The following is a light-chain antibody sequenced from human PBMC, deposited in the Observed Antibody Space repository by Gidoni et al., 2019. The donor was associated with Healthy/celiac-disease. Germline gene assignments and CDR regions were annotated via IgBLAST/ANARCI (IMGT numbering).Light chain of an antibody. J-gene: IGKJ4*01. Sequence: EIVMTQSQATLSVSPGERATLPCSATHSVSSNLAWYQQKPGQAPRLLIYDASNRATGIPARFSGSGSGTDFTLTISSLEPEDFAVYYCQQRSNWPPLTFGGGTKVEIK. CDR3: QQRSNWPPLT. CDR1: HSVSSN. V-gene: IGKV3-11*01. CDR2: DAS.